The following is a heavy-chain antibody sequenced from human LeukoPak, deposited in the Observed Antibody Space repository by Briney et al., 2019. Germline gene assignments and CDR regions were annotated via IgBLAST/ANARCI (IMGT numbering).Heavy chain of an antibody. J-gene: IGHJ4*02. CDR3: ARAKRGYSYGYYHYFDY. V-gene: IGHV3-74*01. CDR2: INSDGSRT. D-gene: IGHD5-18*01. CDR1: GFTFTSYW. Sequence: GGSLRLSCAASGFTFTSYWIHWVRQAPGEGLVWVSRINSDGSRTNYADSVKGRFTISRDNANNTLYLQMNSLRAEDTAVYYCARAKRGYSYGYYHYFDYWGQGTLVTVSS.